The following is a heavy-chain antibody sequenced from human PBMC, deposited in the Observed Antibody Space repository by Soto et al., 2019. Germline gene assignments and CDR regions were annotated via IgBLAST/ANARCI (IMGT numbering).Heavy chain of an antibody. CDR3: AMQRSGVVY. CDR2: INPNNGGT. V-gene: IGHV1-2*04. J-gene: IGHJ4*02. CDR1: GYSFTANS. D-gene: IGHD6-25*01. Sequence: QVHLVQSGAEVKKPGASVRVSCKASGYSFTANSMHWVRQAPGEGLEWMGWINPNNGGTNYARKLQGWVTMTRDTTLRTAYMDLTRLKSDDPAVYYCAMQRSGVVYWGQGTLVTVSS.